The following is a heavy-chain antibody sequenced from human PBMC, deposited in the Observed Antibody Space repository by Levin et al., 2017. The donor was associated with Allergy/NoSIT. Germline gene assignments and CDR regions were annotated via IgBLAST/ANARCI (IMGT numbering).Heavy chain of an antibody. Sequence: GESLKISCTASGFSFTSYDINWVRQTPGQGLEWMGWMNPNTDHTGYEQKFVGRITMTRNMSISTAYMELSSLRLDDTAVYYCARGGSYELGDAFDVWGQGTMVTVSS. CDR3: ARGGSYELGDAFDV. D-gene: IGHD1-26*01. V-gene: IGHV1-8*01. CDR1: GFSFTSYD. CDR2: MNPNTDHT. J-gene: IGHJ3*01.